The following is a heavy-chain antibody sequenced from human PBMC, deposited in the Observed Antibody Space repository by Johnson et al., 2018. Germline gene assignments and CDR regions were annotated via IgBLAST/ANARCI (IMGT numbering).Heavy chain of an antibody. CDR1: GFTVHSTW. V-gene: IGHV3-7*01. Sequence: VQLGQSGGGLVQPGGSLRLSCVASGFTVHSTWMTWVRQAPGKGLAWVATVNQDRRENFYVDSVKGRFTISRDNAKKSLDLQMNSLSAEDTAVYFCAGGKWEGRARKYYYYMDVWGGGTTVAVSS. J-gene: IGHJ6*03. CDR2: VNQDRREN. CDR3: AGGKWEGRARKYYYYMDV. D-gene: IGHD1-26*01.